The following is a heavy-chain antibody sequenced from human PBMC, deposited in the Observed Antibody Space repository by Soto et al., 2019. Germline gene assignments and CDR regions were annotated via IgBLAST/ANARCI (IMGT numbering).Heavy chain of an antibody. CDR3: AIQIRFGDKGDAFDI. V-gene: IGHV1-69*02. D-gene: IGHD3-10*01. CDR2: IIPILGIA. CDR1: GGTFSSYT. Sequence: QVQLVQSGAEVKKPGSSVKVSCKASGGTFSSYTISWVRQAPGQGLEWMGRIIPILGIANYAQKFQGRVTITADKSTSTAYMELSSLRSEDTVVYYCAIQIRFGDKGDAFDIWGQGTMVTVSS. J-gene: IGHJ3*02.